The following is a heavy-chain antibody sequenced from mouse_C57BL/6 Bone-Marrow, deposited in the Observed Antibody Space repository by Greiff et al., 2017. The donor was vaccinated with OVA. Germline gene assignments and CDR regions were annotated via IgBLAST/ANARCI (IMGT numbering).Heavy chain of an antibody. CDR2: IDPSDSYT. CDR1: GYTFTSYW. Sequence: VQLQQPGAELVTPGASVKLSCKASGYTFTSYWMHWVKQRPGQGLEWIGEIDPSDSYTNYNQKFKGKSTLTVDKSSSTAYMQLSSLTSEDSAVYYCARKDYGSSNWYFDVWGTGTTVTVSS. J-gene: IGHJ1*03. V-gene: IGHV1-69*01. D-gene: IGHD1-1*01. CDR3: ARKDYGSSNWYFDV.